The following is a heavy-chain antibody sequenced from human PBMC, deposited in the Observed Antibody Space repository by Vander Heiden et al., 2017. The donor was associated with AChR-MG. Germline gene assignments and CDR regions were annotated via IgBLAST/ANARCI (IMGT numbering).Heavy chain of an antibody. CDR2: IYSGGST. CDR1: GFTVSSNY. V-gene: IGHV3-53*01. CDR3: AREVTIFPRYFDL. D-gene: IGHD3-3*01. Sequence: EVQLVESGGGLIQPGGSLRLSCAASGFTVSSNYMSWVRQAPGKGLEWVSVIYSGGSTYYADSVKGRFTISRDNSKNTLYLQMNSLRAEDTAVYYCAREVTIFPRYFDLWGRGTLVTVSS. J-gene: IGHJ2*01.